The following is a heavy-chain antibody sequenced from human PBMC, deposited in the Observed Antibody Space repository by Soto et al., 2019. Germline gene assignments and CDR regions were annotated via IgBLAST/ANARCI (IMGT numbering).Heavy chain of an antibody. D-gene: IGHD3-22*01. V-gene: IGHV3-30-3*01. J-gene: IGHJ4*02. CDR2: ISYDGSNK. Sequence: PGGSLRLSCAASGFTFSSYAMHWVRQAPGKGLEWVAVISYDGSNKYYADSVKGRFTISRDNSKNTLYLQMNSLRAEDTAVYYCARPQYYYDSSGYPYDYWGQGTLVTVSS. CDR1: GFTFSSYA. CDR3: ARPQYYYDSSGYPYDY.